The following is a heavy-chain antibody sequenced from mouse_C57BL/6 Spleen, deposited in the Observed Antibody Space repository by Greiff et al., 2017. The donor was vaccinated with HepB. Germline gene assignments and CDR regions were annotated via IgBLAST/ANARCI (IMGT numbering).Heavy chain of an antibody. CDR1: GYTFTSYW. D-gene: IGHD2-5*01. V-gene: IGHV1-69*01. CDR2: IDPSDSYT. J-gene: IGHJ1*03. Sequence: VQLQQPGAELVMPGASVKLSCKASGYTFTSYWMHWVKQRRGQGLEWIGEIDPSDSYTNYNQKFKGKSTLTVDKSSSTAYMQLSSLTSEDSAVYYCARTSLSNYEYFDVWGTGTTVTVSS. CDR3: ARTSLSNYEYFDV.